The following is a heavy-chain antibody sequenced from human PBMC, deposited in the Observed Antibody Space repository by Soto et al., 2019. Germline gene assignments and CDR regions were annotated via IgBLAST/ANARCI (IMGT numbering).Heavy chain of an antibody. CDR1: GFRFSDYS. CDR3: AKEIFAAAYAATSAFDL. J-gene: IGHJ4*02. CDR2: ISSSSFTI. V-gene: IGHV3-48*01. D-gene: IGHD2-8*01. Sequence: GGSLRLSCAASGFRFSDYSMNWVRQAPGRGLEWVSYISSSSFTIHYADSVEGRFAISRDNSENSLYLYMNSLRAEDTGRYFSAKEIFAAAYAATSAFDLWGQGTLVTVSS.